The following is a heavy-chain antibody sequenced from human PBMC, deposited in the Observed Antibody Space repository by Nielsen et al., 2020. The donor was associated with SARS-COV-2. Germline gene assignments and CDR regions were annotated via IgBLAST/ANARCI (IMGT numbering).Heavy chain of an antibody. J-gene: IGHJ6*02. CDR3: ARHKVDTAMGPGDYYGMDV. Sequence: SETLSLTCTVSGGSISSYYWSWIRQPPGKGLEWIGYIYYSGSTNYNPSLKSRVTISVDTSKNQFSLKLSSVTAADTAAYYCARHKVDTAMGPGDYYGMDVWGQGTTVTVSS. D-gene: IGHD5-18*01. CDR1: GGSISSYY. V-gene: IGHV4-59*08. CDR2: IYYSGST.